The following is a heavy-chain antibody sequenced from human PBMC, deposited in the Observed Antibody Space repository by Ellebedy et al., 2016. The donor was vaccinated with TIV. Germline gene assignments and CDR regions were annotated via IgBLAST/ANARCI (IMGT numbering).Heavy chain of an antibody. V-gene: IGHV1-18*01. Sequence: AASVKVSCKASGYTFTSYGITWARQAPGQGLEWMGWISANNGYTSYAQNLQGRVTMTTDTSTYTAYMEMRSLRSDDTAMYYCARDRKGGDNYYYGMDVWGQGTTVTVSS. CDR2: ISANNGYT. J-gene: IGHJ6*02. CDR1: GYTFTSYG. CDR3: ARDRKGGDNYYYGMDV. D-gene: IGHD1-14*01.